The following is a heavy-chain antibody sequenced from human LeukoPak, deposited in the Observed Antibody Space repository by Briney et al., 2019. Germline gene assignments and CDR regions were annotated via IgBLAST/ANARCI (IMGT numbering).Heavy chain of an antibody. J-gene: IGHJ4*02. CDR3: ARDLFPPYYYDSSGLDY. Sequence: GGSLRLSCAASGFTFSSYSMNWVRQAPGKGLEWVSSISCSSSNIYNADSVKGRFTTSRDNAKISLYLQMNSLTAEDTAVYYCARDLFPPYYYDSSGLDYWGQGTLVTVSS. V-gene: IGHV3-21*01. D-gene: IGHD3-22*01. CDR1: GFTFSSYS. CDR2: ISCSSSNI.